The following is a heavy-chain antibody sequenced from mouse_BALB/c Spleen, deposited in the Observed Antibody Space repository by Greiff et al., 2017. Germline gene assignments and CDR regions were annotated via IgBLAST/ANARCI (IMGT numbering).Heavy chain of an antibody. CDR3: AAYYYGSSYYFDY. CDR1: GYSITSDYA. Sequence: EVKLQESGPGLVKPSQSLSLTCTVTGYSITSDYAWNWIRQFPGNKLEWMGYISYSGSTSYNPSLKSRISITRDTSKNQFFLQLNSVTTEDTATYYCAAYYYGSSYYFDYWGQGTTLTVSS. CDR2: ISYSGST. V-gene: IGHV3-2*02. J-gene: IGHJ2*01. D-gene: IGHD1-1*01.